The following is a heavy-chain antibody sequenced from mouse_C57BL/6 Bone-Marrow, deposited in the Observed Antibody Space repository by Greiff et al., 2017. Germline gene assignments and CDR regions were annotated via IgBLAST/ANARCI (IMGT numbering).Heavy chain of an antibody. V-gene: IGHV2-9-1*01. CDR2: IWTGGGT. D-gene: IGHD2-5*01. Sequence: QVQLQQSGPGLVAPSQSLSITCTVSGFSLTSSAISWVRQPPGKGLEWLGVIWTGGGTNYNSALKSRLSISKDNSKSQVFLKMNSLQTDDTARYYCARNPYSNYSSWDFDVWGTGTTVTVSS. CDR3: ARNPYSNYSSWDFDV. CDR1: GFSLTSSA. J-gene: IGHJ1*03.